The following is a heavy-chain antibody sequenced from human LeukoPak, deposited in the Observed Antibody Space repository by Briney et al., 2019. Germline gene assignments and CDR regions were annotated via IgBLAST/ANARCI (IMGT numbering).Heavy chain of an antibody. J-gene: IGHJ3*02. CDR2: IYYSGST. Sequence: SETLSLTCTVSGGSISSSSYYWGWIRQPPGKGLEWIGSIYYSGSTYYNPSLKSRVTISVDTSKNQFSLKLSSVTAADTAVYYCARDLGSGQWLTYDAFDIWGQGTMVTVSS. CDR3: ARDLGSGQWLTYDAFDI. V-gene: IGHV4-39*07. D-gene: IGHD6-19*01. CDR1: GGSISSSSYY.